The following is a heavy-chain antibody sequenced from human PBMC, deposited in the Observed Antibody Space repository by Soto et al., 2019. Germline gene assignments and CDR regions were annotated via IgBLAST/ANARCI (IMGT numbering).Heavy chain of an antibody. Sequence: SESLSLTCAVAVGSLSGSAYCWSWIRQPPGKGLEWIGFIYQSGSTYYNPSLKSRVTMSLDRPKNQFSLKLSSVTAADTAVYYCARELLFYDSDGFSWDDAFDIWGQGTMVTVSS. V-gene: IGHV4-30-2*01. J-gene: IGHJ3*02. CDR3: ARELLFYDSDGFSWDDAFDI. D-gene: IGHD3-22*01. CDR1: VGSLSGSAYC. CDR2: IYQSGST.